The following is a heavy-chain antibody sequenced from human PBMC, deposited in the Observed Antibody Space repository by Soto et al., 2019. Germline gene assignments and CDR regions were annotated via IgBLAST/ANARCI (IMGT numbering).Heavy chain of an antibody. J-gene: IGHJ3*01. V-gene: IGHV4-34*01. CDR2: INHSGSR. CDR1: GGSFRGYY. Sequence: QVQLQRWGAGLLRPSETLSLTCAVYGGSFRGYYWTWLRQSPGRGLEWIGEINHSGSRNSNPSLKSRLTISVDTSRTQFSMNLTSVTAADGAVYYCARGRGFMSRNALDLWGQGTRVIVSS. CDR3: ARGRGFMSRNALDL.